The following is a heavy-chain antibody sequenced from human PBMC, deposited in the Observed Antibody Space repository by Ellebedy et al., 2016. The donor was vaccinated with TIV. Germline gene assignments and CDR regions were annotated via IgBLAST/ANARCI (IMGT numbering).Heavy chain of an antibody. V-gene: IGHV4-61*08. D-gene: IGHD6-6*01. Sequence: MPSETLSLTCTVSGGSVSSGGYYWSWIRQPPGKGLEWIGYIYYSGSTNYNPSLKSRVTISVDTSKNQFSLKLSSVTAADTAVYYCARARPIAARPGWFDPWGQGTLVTVSS. CDR1: GGSVSSGGYY. J-gene: IGHJ5*02. CDR3: ARARPIAARPGWFDP. CDR2: IYYSGST.